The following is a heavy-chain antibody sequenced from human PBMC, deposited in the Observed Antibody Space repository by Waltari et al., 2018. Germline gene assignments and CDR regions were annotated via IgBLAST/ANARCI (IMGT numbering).Heavy chain of an antibody. J-gene: IGHJ5*02. D-gene: IGHD2-2*02. CDR2: IIPILGIA. CDR1: GGTFSSYT. CDR3: AREGYCSSTSCYRVNWFDP. V-gene: IGHV1-69*08. Sequence: QVQLVQSGAEVKKPGSSVKVSCKASGGTFSSYTISWVRQAPGHGLEWMGRIIPILGIANYAQKFQGRVTITADKSTSTAYMELSSLRSEDTAVYYCAREGYCSSTSCYRVNWFDPWGQGTLVTVSS.